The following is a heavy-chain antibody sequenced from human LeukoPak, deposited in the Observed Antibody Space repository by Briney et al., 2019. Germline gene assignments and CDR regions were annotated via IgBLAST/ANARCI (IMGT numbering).Heavy chain of an antibody. CDR3: AKGTERYREVSSFDS. CDR2: ISGRGDGT. V-gene: IGHV3-23*01. CDR1: GFTFNTYT. J-gene: IGHJ4*02. Sequence: GGSLRLSCAASGFTFNTYTMNWVRQAPGKGWEWGSAISGRGDGTYYADFVKGRFTISRDNSKNTLFLQMNSLRVEDTATYYCAKGTERYREVSSFDSWGRGTLVAVSS. D-gene: IGHD3-10*01.